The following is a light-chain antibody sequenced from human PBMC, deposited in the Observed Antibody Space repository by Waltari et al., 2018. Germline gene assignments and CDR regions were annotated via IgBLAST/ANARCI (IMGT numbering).Light chain of an antibody. J-gene: IGKJ2*01. CDR2: KSF. CDR3: QQYNISPYT. Sequence: DIQMTQSPSTLSASVGDRVTSTCRASQSISNWLAWYQQKPGKAPKVLIYKSFSLQNGVPSRFSGSGSETEFTLTISSLQPDEFATYYCQQYNISPYTFGQGTTLEI. CDR1: QSISNW. V-gene: IGKV1-5*03.